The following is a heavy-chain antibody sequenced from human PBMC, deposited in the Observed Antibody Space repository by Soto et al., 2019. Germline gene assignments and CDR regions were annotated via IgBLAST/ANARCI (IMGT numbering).Heavy chain of an antibody. CDR2: MNPNSGNT. J-gene: IGHJ5*02. CDR1: GYTFTSYD. Sequence: ASVKVSCKASGYTFTSYDINWVRQATGQGLEWMGWMNPNSGNTSYAQKFQGRVTITTDTSTSTAYMELSSLRSEDTAVYYCARSSPNPSAWLDPWGKGTLVTVSS. D-gene: IGHD3-10*01. CDR3: ARSSPNPSAWLDP. V-gene: IGHV1-8*01.